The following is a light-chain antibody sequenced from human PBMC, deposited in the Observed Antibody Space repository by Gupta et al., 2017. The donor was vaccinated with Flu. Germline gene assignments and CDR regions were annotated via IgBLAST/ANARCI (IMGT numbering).Light chain of an antibody. CDR1: QRISSGY. CDR3: QHACNSMPS. J-gene: IGKJ2*01. CDR2: SAS. Sequence: GTLSLSPGERATLSCRTSQRISSGYLAWYQQKQGQAPRLLIYSASTRATGLPVRFSGSGSGTDFTLTISGLEPEDVAVYYCQHACNSMPSFGQGTKMEIK. V-gene: IGKV3-20*01.